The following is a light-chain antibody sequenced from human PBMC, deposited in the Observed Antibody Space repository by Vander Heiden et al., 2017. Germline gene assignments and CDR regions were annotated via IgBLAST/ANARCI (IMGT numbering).Light chain of an antibody. CDR3: QQYGSSPMYS. Sequence: DIVLMQSPGTLSLSPGERATLSCRASQSVRSSYLAWYQQKPGQSPRLLIYGASSRATGIPERFSGSGSGTDFTLTISRLEPEDFAVYYCQQYGSSPMYSFGQGTKLEIK. CDR1: QSVRSSY. CDR2: GAS. V-gene: IGKV3-20*01. J-gene: IGKJ2*03.